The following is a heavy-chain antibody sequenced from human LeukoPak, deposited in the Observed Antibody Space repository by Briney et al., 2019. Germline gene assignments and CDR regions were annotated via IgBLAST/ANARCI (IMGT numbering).Heavy chain of an antibody. J-gene: IGHJ4*02. CDR1: GFTFSNYA. CDR2: ISGGGGNT. V-gene: IGHV3-23*01. D-gene: IGHD1-26*01. Sequence: GGSLRLSCAASGFTFSNYAINWVRQAPGKGLEWVSVISGGGGNTNYADSVKGRFTISRDNSKNTLYLQMNTLRAEDTAVYYCAKSASGSYYDYWGQGTLVTVSS. CDR3: AKSASGSYYDY.